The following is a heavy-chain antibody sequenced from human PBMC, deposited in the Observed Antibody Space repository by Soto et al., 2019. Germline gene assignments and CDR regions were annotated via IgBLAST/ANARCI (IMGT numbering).Heavy chain of an antibody. Sequence: SVKVSCKASGGSFSTYAISWVRHAPGQGXEWMGGIIPIFGTPNYAQKFQGRVTITADRSTSTAYLELNSLRSEDTAVYYCAAPRTDGYKVPDPSTYYYYGLDVWGQGTTVTVSS. CDR1: GGSFSTYA. D-gene: IGHD5-12*01. J-gene: IGHJ6*02. CDR2: IIPIFGTP. CDR3: AAPRTDGYKVPDPSTYYYYGLDV. V-gene: IGHV1-69*06.